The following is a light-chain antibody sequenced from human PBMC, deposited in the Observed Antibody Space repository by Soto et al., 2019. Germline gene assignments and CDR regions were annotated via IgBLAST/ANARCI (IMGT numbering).Light chain of an antibody. CDR3: QQYGIPPT. J-gene: IGKJ4*01. Sequence: EIVLTQSPGTLSLSPGESATLSCRASQTVNNDYLAWYQQQPGRAPRLLIYGASTGATGIPDRFSGSGSGTDFTLTISRLELEDFAVYYCQQYGIPPTLGGGTRVDIK. V-gene: IGKV3-20*01. CDR2: GAS. CDR1: QTVNNDY.